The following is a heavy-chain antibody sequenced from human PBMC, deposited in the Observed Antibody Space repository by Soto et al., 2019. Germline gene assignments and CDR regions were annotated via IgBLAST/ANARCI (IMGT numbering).Heavy chain of an antibody. CDR1: GFSLSTSGVG. D-gene: IGHD1-1*01. CDR3: AHSPWKGTKAYFDS. Sequence: QITLKESTPTLVKPTQTLTLTCTFSGFSLSTSGVGVGWIRQPPGKALEWLALIYWDDDRRYSPSLKSRLTITKDTSKNQVVRTMTNIDPVDTATYYCAHSPWKGTKAYFDSWGQGTLVTVSS. CDR2: IYWDDDR. V-gene: IGHV2-5*02. J-gene: IGHJ4*02.